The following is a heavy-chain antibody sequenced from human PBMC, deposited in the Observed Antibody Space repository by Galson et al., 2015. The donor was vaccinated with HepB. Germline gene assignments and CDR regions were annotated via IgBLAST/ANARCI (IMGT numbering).Heavy chain of an antibody. Sequence: SLRLSCAASGFTFSSYGVHWVRQAPGKGLEWVAFIRFDGSNKHHADSVKGRFTISKDNSKNTLYLLMNSLRAEDTAVYYCAKDAAVAGYDAFDIWGQGTMVTVSS. CDR3: AKDAAVAGYDAFDI. V-gene: IGHV3-30*02. D-gene: IGHD6-19*01. CDR2: IRFDGSNK. CDR1: GFTFSSYG. J-gene: IGHJ3*02.